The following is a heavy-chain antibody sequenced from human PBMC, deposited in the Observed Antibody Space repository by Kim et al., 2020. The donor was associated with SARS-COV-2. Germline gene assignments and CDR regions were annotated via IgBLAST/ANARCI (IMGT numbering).Heavy chain of an antibody. CDR2: TSGGGDRT. J-gene: IGHJ4*02. CDR1: GFTFSRYA. Sequence: GGSLRLSCAASGFTFSRYAISWVRQAPGKGLEWVSTTSGGGDRTYYADSVRGRFTVSRDNSKNTLYVQMNSLRAEDTAVYYCAKDILLSAATPEHFDCWGQGTLVTVSS. V-gene: IGHV3-23*01. D-gene: IGHD2-15*01. CDR3: AKDILLSAATPEHFDC.